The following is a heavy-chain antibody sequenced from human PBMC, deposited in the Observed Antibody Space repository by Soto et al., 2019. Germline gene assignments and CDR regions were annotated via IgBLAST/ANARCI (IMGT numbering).Heavy chain of an antibody. CDR3: AKDRYSAPGGFDS. J-gene: IGHJ4*02. V-gene: IGHV3-74*01. CDR2: IYSDVSST. CDR1: GFTFSSYW. Sequence: PGGSLRLSCAASGFTFSSYWMHWVRQAPGKGLVWVSRIYSDVSSTSYADSVKGRFTISRDKSKNMVYLQMNSLKAEDTAVYYCAKDRYSAPGGFDSWGQGTRVTVSS. D-gene: IGHD1-26*01.